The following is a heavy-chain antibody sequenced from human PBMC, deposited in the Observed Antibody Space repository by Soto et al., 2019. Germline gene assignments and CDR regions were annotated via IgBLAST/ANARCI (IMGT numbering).Heavy chain of an antibody. V-gene: IGHV3-33*01. J-gene: IGHJ6*02. CDR2: IWYDGSNK. D-gene: IGHD3-10*01. CDR1: GFTFSSYG. CDR3: ARKHGSGSSFYYYYGMDV. Sequence: GGSLRLSCAASGFTFSSYGMHWVRQAPGKGLEWVAVIWYDGSNKYYADSVKGRFTISRDNSKNTLYLQMNSLRAEDTAVYYCARKHGSGSSFYYYYGMDVWGQGTTVTVSS.